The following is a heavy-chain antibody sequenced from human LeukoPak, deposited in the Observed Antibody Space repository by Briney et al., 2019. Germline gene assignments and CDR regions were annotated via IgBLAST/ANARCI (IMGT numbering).Heavy chain of an antibody. CDR3: ARSHSSGYYYGYYYYGMDV. J-gene: IGHJ6*02. CDR1: GYTFTGYY. Sequence: ASVKVSCKASGYTFTGYYMHWVRQAPGQGLEWMGWINPNSGNTGYAQKFQGRVTMTRNTSISTAYMELSSLRSEDTAVYYCARSHSSGYYYGYYYYGMDVWGQGTTVTVSS. V-gene: IGHV1-8*02. D-gene: IGHD3-22*01. CDR2: INPNSGNT.